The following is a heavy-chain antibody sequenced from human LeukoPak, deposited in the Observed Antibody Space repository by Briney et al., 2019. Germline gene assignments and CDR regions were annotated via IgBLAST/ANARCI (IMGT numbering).Heavy chain of an antibody. CDR1: GFTFSNYA. CDR3: AKGPAWPPWD. D-gene: IGHD5-24*01. V-gene: IGHV3-23*01. J-gene: IGHJ4*02. CDR2: ISGSGGNT. Sequence: GGSLRLSCAASGFTFSNYAMSWVRQAPGKGLEWVSAISGSGGNTYCAASVKGRFTISRDNSKNTVHLQMNSLRAEDTAVYYCAKGPAWPPWDWGQGTLVTVSS.